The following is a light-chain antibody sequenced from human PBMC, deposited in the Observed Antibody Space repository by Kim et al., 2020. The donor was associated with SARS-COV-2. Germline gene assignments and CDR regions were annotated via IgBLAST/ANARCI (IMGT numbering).Light chain of an antibody. V-gene: IGLV3-1*01. J-gene: IGLJ3*02. CDR1: NLGNKY. CDR2: QDN. Sequence: VSPGQTAFITCSGDNLGNKYVCWYQQKPGQSPVLVIYQDNKRPSGIPERISGSNSGNTATLTISVTQAMDEADYYCQAWDSSTWVFGGGTQLTVL. CDR3: QAWDSSTWV.